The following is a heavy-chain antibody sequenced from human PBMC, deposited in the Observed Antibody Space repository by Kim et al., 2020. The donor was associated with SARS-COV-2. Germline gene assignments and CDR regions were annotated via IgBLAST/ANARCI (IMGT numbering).Heavy chain of an antibody. V-gene: IGHV4-59*01. D-gene: IGHD6-13*01. CDR1: GGSISSYY. CDR3: ARSYTSPLWFDP. CDR2: IFYSGST. Sequence: SETLSLTCTVSGGSISSYYWSWIRQPPGKSLEWIGYIFYSGSTNYNPSLKSRVTISVDTSKNQFSLKLSSVTAADTAVYYCARSYTSPLWFDPWGQGTLVTVSS. J-gene: IGHJ5*02.